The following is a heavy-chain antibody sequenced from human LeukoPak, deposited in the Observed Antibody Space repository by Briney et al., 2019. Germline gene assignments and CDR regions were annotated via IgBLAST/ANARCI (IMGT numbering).Heavy chain of an antibody. J-gene: IGHJ5*02. Sequence: PSETLSLTCTVSGGSISSYYWSWIRQPAGKGLEWIGHIYTSGSTNYNPSLKSRVTMSVDTSKNQFSLKPSSVTAADTAVYYCARVLTTVTTSWFDPWGQGTLVTVSS. CDR2: IYTSGST. CDR3: ARVLTTVTTSWFDP. CDR1: GGSISSYY. D-gene: IGHD4-17*01. V-gene: IGHV4-4*07.